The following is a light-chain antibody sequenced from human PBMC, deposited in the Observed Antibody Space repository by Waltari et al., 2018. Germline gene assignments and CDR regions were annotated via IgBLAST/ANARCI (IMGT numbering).Light chain of an antibody. CDR3: SSYAGSNTWV. J-gene: IGLJ2*01. Sequence: QAAPTQPPSVSGSPGQSVTISCTGTSSDIGNYNAVSWYQQHPGKAPKLMIYEVSKRPSGGSDRFSGSKSGNTASLSISGLQAEDEADYYCSSYAGSNTWVFGGGTRLTVL. CDR1: SSDIGNYNA. V-gene: IGLV2-11*01. CDR2: EVS.